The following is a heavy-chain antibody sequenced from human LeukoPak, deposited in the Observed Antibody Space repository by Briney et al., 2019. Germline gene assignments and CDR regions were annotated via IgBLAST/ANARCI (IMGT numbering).Heavy chain of an antibody. CDR3: ASTYCSGGSCYSWFDP. CDR1: GYTFTSYV. CDR2: INDGNGNT. J-gene: IGHJ5*02. V-gene: IGHV1-3*01. Sequence: ASVKVSCKASGYTFTSYVMHWVRKAPGQKLEWMGCINDGNGNTKYSQEFQGRVTITRDTSASTAYMELSRLRSDDTAVYYCASTYCSGGSCYSWFDPWGQGTLVTVSS. D-gene: IGHD2-15*01.